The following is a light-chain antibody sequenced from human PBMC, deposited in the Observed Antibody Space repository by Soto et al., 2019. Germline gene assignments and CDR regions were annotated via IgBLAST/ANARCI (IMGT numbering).Light chain of an antibody. V-gene: IGKV4-1*01. J-gene: IGKJ2*01. CDR3: QQYESTPPT. CDR1: QSVLYSSNNKNY. Sequence: DIVMTQSPDSLAVSLGESATINCKSSQSVLYSSNNKNYLAWYQQRPGQPPKLLIYWASTRKSGVPDRFSGSGSGTDFTLTIASLQAEDVAVYYCQQYESTPPTFGQGTKVEIK. CDR2: WAS.